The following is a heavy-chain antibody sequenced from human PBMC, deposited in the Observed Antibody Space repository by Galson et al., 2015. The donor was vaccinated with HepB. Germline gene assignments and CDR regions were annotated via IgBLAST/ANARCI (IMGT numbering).Heavy chain of an antibody. D-gene: IGHD1-7*01. V-gene: IGHV3-30*04. J-gene: IGHJ4*02. CDR2: ISYDGSNK. Sequence: SLRLSCAASGFTFSSYAMHWVRQAPGKGLEWVAVISYDGSNKYYADSVKGRFTISRDNSKNTLYLQMNSLRAEDTAVYYCATTQLVLLDYWGQGTLVTVSS. CDR3: ATTQLVLLDY. CDR1: GFTFSSYA.